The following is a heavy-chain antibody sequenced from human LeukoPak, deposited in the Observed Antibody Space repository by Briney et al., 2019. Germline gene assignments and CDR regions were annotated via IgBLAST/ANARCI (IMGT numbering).Heavy chain of an antibody. CDR2: TSSSGNMI. CDR3: ARDHSPGWFDP. Sequence: PGGSLRLSCAASGLTSSTYWMNWVRQAPGKGLEWVSYTSSSGNMIYYADSVKGRFTISRDNAKNALYLQMNSLRAEDTAVYYCARDHSPGWFDPWGQGTLVTVSS. CDR1: GLTSSTYW. V-gene: IGHV3-48*04. J-gene: IGHJ5*02. D-gene: IGHD4-11*01.